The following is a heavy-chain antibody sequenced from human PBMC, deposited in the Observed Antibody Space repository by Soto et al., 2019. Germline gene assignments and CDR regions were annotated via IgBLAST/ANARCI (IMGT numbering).Heavy chain of an antibody. CDR2: IYSGGYT. CDR3: ATQPGGGGY. Sequence: EVQLVESGGGLIQPGGSLRLSCAVSGFTVSNNYMSWVRQAPGKGLEGVSVIYSGGYTAYGDSVKGRFTISRDNSKNTLSLQINGRGADAPALYYWATQPGGGGYWGQGTLVTVSS. CDR1: GFTVSNNY. V-gene: IGHV3-53*01. J-gene: IGHJ4*02. D-gene: IGHD2-2*01.